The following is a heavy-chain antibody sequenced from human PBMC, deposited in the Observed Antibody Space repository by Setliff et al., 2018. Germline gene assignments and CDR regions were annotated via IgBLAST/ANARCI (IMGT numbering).Heavy chain of an antibody. J-gene: IGHJ4*02. CDR1: GASISSGGFY. CDR2: ISPSGST. D-gene: IGHD1-26*01. CDR3: ARSPSSGAYWNPRPFYSDY. Sequence: SETLSLTCTVSGASISSGGFYWTWIRQPAGKGLEWIGHISPSGSTTYNPSVKSRVTISLDTSKNHFSLKLDSVTAADAALYYCARSPSSGAYWNPRPFYSDYWARGTLVTVSS. V-gene: IGHV4-61*09.